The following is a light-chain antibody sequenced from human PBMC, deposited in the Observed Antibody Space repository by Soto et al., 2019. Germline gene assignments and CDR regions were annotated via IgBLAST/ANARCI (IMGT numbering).Light chain of an antibody. CDR2: DAS. J-gene: IGKJ1*01. CDR3: QQYNSYRWT. Sequence: DIHMTQSPSTLSEYVVDIVTITCRASQSISSWLAWYQQKPGKAPKLLIYDASSLESGVPSRFSGSGSGTEFTLTISSLQPDDFATYYCQQYNSYRWTFGQGTKVDI. V-gene: IGKV1-5*01. CDR1: QSISSW.